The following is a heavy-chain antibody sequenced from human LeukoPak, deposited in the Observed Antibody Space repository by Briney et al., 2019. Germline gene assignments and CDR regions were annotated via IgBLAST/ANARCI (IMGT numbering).Heavy chain of an antibody. CDR1: GGTFSSYA. CDR2: IIPILGIA. Sequence: GASVKVSCKASGGTFSSYAISWVRQAPGQGLEWMGRIIPILGIANYPQKFQGRVTITADKSTSTAYMELSSLRSEDTAVYYCASTYSGGWYSEFPYYYYGMDVWGQGTTVTVSS. J-gene: IGHJ6*02. V-gene: IGHV1-69*04. CDR3: ASTYSGGWYSEFPYYYYGMDV. D-gene: IGHD6-19*01.